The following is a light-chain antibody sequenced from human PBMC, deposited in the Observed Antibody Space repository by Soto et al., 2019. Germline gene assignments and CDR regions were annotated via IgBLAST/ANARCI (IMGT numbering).Light chain of an antibody. CDR2: DVS. V-gene: IGLV2-14*01. J-gene: IGLJ2*01. CDR1: SSDVGGYNY. CDR3: TSYTNSGTLVV. Sequence: QSALTQPASVSGSPGQSITISCTGTSSDVGGYNYVSWYQQHPGKAPKLMIYDVSNRPSGISNRFSGSKSGNTASLTISGLQAEDGADYYCTSYTNSGTLVVFGGGTKLTVL.